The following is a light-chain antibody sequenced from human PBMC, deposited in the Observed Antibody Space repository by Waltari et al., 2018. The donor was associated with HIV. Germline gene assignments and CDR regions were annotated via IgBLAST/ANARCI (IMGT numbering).Light chain of an antibody. V-gene: IGLV2-23*01. Sequence: QSALTQPASVSGSPGQSITISCTGPSSDTGHYNLVSWYQLYPGKAPKLIIYEDNKRPSGVSNRFSGSKSADTASLTISGLQAEDEADYYCCAYAGGLEFGGGTKLTVL. CDR2: EDN. CDR3: CAYAGGLE. CDR1: SSDTGHYNL. J-gene: IGLJ2*01.